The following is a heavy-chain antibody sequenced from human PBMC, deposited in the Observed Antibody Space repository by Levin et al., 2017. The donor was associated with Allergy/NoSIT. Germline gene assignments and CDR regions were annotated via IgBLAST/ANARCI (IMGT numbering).Heavy chain of an antibody. J-gene: IGHJ4*02. V-gene: IGHV3-7*01. D-gene: IGHD1-14*01. CDR3: ARDLFPEGTPFDS. CDR2: IKQDGSEK. Sequence: GESLKISCAASGFTFGNYWMSWVRQAPGKGLEWVANIKQDGSEKYYGDSVKGRFTISRDNARNSLYLQMNSLRAEDTAVFYCARDLFPEGTPFDSWGQGTLVTVSS. CDR1: GFTFGNYW.